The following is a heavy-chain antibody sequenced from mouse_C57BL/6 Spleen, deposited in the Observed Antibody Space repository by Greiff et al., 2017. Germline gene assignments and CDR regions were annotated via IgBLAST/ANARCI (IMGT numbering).Heavy chain of an antibody. CDR3: TTRDYADY. V-gene: IGHV14-4*01. D-gene: IGHD2-4*01. Sequence: VQLQQSGAELVRPGASVKLSCTASGFNIKDDYMHWVKQRPEQGLEWIGWIDPENGDTEYASKFQGKATITADTSSNTAYLQLSSLTSEDTAVYSCTTRDYADYWGQGTTLTVSS. CDR1: GFNIKDDY. CDR2: IDPENGDT. J-gene: IGHJ2*01.